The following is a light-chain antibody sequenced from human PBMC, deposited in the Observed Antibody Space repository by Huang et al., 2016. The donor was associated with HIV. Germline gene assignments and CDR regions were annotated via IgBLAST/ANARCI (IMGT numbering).Light chain of an antibody. V-gene: IGKV3-11*01. Sequence: EIVLTQSPATLSLSPGERATLSCRASQSVGGYLAWYQQKPGQAPRLRIYDTSTRATCIPARFSGSGSETDFTLTISSLEPEDFAVYYCQQPGSFGQGTKVDIK. CDR1: QSVGGY. CDR3: QQPGS. J-gene: IGKJ2*01. CDR2: DTS.